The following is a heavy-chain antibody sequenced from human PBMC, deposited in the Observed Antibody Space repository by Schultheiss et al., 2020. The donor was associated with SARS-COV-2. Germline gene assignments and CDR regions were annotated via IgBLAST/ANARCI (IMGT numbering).Heavy chain of an antibody. CDR3: ARDNGYSSSWYVGPDAFDI. D-gene: IGHD6-13*01. CDR1: GGSISSYY. CDR2: IYTSGST. J-gene: IGHJ3*02. V-gene: IGHV4-4*07. Sequence: SETLSLTCTVSGGSISSYYWSWIRQPPGKGLEWIGRIYTSGSTNYNPSLKSRVTISVDTSKNQFSLKLSSVTAADTAVYYCARDNGYSSSWYVGPDAFDIWGQGTMVTVSS.